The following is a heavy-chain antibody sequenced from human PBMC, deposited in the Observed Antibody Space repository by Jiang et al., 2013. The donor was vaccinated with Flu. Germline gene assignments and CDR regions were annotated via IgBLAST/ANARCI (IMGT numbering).Heavy chain of an antibody. CDR3: ARLYDFWSGYYGVYGMDV. Sequence: GSGLVKPPENLSLTCTVSGDSITSYYWGRVRQPPGKGLEWIGHIHYSGSTSYNPSLKSRVTISVATSKKQYSLKLSSVTAADTAVYYCARLYDFWSGYYGVYGMDVWGQGTTVTVSS. CDR1: GDSITSYY. D-gene: IGHD3-3*01. CDR2: IHYSGST. J-gene: IGHJ6*02. V-gene: IGHV4-59*01.